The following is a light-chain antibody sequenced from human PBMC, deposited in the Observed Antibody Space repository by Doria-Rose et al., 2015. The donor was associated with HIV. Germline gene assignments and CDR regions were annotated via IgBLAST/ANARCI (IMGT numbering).Light chain of an antibody. CDR1: SLRSSY. J-gene: IGLJ2*01. V-gene: IGLV3-19*01. CDR3: SSRDSSANHVL. CDR2: GNN. Sequence: VVTQEPAVSVALRQTVRITCQGDSLRSSYASWYQQKPGQAPILVIYGNNNRPSGIPDRFSGSSSGNTASLTITGAQAEDEADYYCSSRDSSANHVLFGGGTKVTVL.